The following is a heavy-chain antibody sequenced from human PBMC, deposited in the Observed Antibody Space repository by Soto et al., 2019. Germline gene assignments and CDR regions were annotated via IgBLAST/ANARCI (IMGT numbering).Heavy chain of an antibody. J-gene: IGHJ4*02. V-gene: IGHV3-23*01. CDR1: GFTFNIYA. CDR3: AKERYLDNDSRGYLFDN. CDR2: ISRYGAIT. Sequence: EVQLLESGGDLIQPGGSLRLSCAASGFTFNIYAMTWVRQAPGKGLEWVSDISRYGAITYYADSVEGRFSISRDNAKNPRYRQMNILRAEDTAVYYCAKERYLDNDSRGYLFDNWGQGTLVTVSS. D-gene: IGHD3-22*01.